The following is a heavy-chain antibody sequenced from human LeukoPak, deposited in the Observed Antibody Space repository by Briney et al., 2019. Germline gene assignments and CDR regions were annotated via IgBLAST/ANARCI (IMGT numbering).Heavy chain of an antibody. V-gene: IGHV3-11*01. CDR2: ISSNISTT. CDR3: ARDRSGYARYYGMDV. J-gene: IGHJ6*02. Sequence: GGSLRLSCAASGFTFSDYYMSWIRQAPGKGLEWVSSISSNISTTNYADSVKGRFTISRDNAKNSLYLQMNSLRVEDTAVYYCARDRSGYARYYGMDVWGQGTTVTVSS. D-gene: IGHD5-12*01. CDR1: GFTFSDYY.